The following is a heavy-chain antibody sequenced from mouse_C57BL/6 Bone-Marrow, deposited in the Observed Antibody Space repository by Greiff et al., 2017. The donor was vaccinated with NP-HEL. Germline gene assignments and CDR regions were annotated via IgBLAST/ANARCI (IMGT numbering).Heavy chain of an antibody. J-gene: IGHJ4*01. Sequence: EVHLVESGGGLVQPGGSLKLSCAASGFTFSDYYMYWVRQTPEKRLEWVAYISNGGGSTYYPDTVKGRFTISRDNANNTRYLQMSRLTSEDTAMYYCARAPLRQDAMDYWGQGTSVTVSS. D-gene: IGHD2-4*01. CDR1: GFTFSDYY. CDR2: ISNGGGST. CDR3: ARAPLRQDAMDY. V-gene: IGHV5-12*01.